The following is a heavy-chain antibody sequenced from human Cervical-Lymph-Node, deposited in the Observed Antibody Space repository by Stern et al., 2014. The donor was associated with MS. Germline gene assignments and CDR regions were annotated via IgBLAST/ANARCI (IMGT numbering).Heavy chain of an antibody. CDR1: AGSISSGNFY. CDR2: IYYTGTT. Sequence: VQLVESGPGLVKPSETLSLTCTVSAGSISSGNFYWGWIRQSPGKGLEWIGTIYYTGTTFYNPSLKSRVTISVDTCQQQFSLNLPSVTAADTAVYFCARHPESYFDYWGQGTLVTVSS. CDR3: ARHPESYFDY. V-gene: IGHV4-39*01. J-gene: IGHJ4*02.